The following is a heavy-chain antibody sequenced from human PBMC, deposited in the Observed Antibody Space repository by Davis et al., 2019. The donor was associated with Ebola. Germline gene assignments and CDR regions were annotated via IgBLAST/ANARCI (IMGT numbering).Heavy chain of an antibody. CDR2: INPNSGGT. CDR3: ARGEPTGYCSSTSCYYYYYYGMDV. J-gene: IGHJ6*02. D-gene: IGHD2-2*01. V-gene: IGHV1-2*04. CDR1: GYTFTGYY. Sequence: AASVKVSCKASGYTFTGYYMHWVRQAPGQGLEWMGWINPNSGGTNYAQKFQGWVTMTRDTSISTAYMELSRLRSDDTAVYYCARGEPTGYCSSTSCYYYYYYGMDVWGQGTTVTVSS.